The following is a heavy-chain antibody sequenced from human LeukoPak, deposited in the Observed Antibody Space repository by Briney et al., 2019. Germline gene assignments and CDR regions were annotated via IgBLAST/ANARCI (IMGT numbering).Heavy chain of an antibody. J-gene: IGHJ4*02. CDR3: AKDEATSGGGLAS. CDR2: MYTGGTT. V-gene: IGHV3-53*01. CDR1: GFTVSGTH. D-gene: IGHD3-16*01. Sequence: GSLRLSCAASGFTVSGTHMSWVRQAPGKGLEWVAAMYTGGTTYYADSVTGRFTISRDNSKNTLYLHMNSLRAEDTAVYYCAKDEATSGGGLASWGQGTLVSVSS.